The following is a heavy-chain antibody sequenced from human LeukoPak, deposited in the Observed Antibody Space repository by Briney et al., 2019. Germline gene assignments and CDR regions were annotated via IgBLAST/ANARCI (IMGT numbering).Heavy chain of an antibody. D-gene: IGHD2-15*01. J-gene: IGHJ6*02. V-gene: IGHV5-51*01. CDR3: ARQVDYGMDV. CDR2: IFPDDSDT. Sequence: PGESLKISCKGSGYSFTSYWIGWVRQVPGKGLEWMGIIFPDDSDTRYSPSFQGQVTISADKSVSIVYLQWSSLKASDSAIYYCARQVDYGMDVWGQGTTVTVSS. CDR1: GYSFTSYW.